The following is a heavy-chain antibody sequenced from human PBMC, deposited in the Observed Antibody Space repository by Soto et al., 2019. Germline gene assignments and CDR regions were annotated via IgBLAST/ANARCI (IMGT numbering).Heavy chain of an antibody. D-gene: IGHD2-15*01. CDR1: GFTFSSYV. CDR3: ARCGWLLGTRPYYYYGMDV. V-gene: IGHV3-33*01. J-gene: IGHJ6*02. Sequence: QVQLVESGGGVVQPGRSLSLSCAASGFTFSSYVMHWVRQAPGKGLEWVAVIWYDGSNKYYADSVKGRFTISRDNSKNXLXXQMNSLRAEDTAVYYCARCGWLLGTRPYYYYGMDVWGQGTTVTVSS. CDR2: IWYDGSNK.